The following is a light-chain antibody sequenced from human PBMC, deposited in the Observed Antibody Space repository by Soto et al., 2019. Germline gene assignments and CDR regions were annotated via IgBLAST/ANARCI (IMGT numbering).Light chain of an antibody. V-gene: IGLV2-14*03. Sequence: QSVLTQPASVSGSPGESITISCPGTSSDVGGYNYVSWYQHHPGKAPKLMIFDVSNRPSGVSNRFSGSKSGNTASLTTSGLQPKDEADYYCSSYTTSNTRQIVFGTGTKVTVL. CDR2: DVS. CDR1: SSDVGGYNY. J-gene: IGLJ1*01. CDR3: SSYTTSNTRQIV.